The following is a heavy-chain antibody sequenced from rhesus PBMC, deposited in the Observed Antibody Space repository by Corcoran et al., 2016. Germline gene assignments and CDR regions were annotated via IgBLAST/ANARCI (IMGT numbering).Heavy chain of an antibody. CDR3: TRAVSDY. V-gene: IGHV4-80*01. J-gene: IGHJ4*01. CDR2: SKGNSGST. CDR1: GGSFRSYW. Sequence: VQLPESGPGLVKPSGTLSLTSAFSGGSFRSYWWSWIRQPPGKGLEWIGESKGNSGSTNYNPYLKSRITSSKDASKNQCSLKLSSVTAADTAVYYCTRAVSDYWGQGVLVTVSS.